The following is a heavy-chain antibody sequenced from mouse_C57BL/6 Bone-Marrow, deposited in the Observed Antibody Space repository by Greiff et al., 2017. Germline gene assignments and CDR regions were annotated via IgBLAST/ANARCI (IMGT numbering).Heavy chain of an antibody. V-gene: IGHV1-64*01. CDR2: IHPNSGST. CDR3: ARTRYDDAMDY. Sequence: QVQLQQPGAELVKPGASVKLSCKASGYTFTGYWMHWVKQRPGHGLEWIGMIHPNSGSTNYNEKFKSKATLTVDKSSSTAYMQLRSLTSEDSAVYYCARTRYDDAMDYWGQGTSVTVSS. J-gene: IGHJ4*01. D-gene: IGHD2-12*01. CDR1: GYTFTGYW.